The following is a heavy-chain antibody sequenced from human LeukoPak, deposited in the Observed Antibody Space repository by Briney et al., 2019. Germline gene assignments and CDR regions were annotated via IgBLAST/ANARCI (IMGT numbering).Heavy chain of an antibody. CDR1: GGSISSSSYY. Sequence: PSETLSLTCTVSGGSISSSSYYWGWIRQPPWKGLEWIGSIYYSGSTYYNPSLKSRVTISVDTSENQFSLKLSSVTAADTAVYYCARGGDIVVVPAAHNWFDPWGQGTLVTVSS. V-gene: IGHV4-39*07. D-gene: IGHD2-2*01. J-gene: IGHJ5*02. CDR3: ARGGDIVVVPAAHNWFDP. CDR2: IYYSGST.